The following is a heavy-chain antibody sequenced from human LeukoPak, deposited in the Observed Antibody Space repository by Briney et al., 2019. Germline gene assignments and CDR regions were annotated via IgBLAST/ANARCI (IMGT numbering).Heavy chain of an antibody. V-gene: IGHV4-30-4*08. J-gene: IGHJ4*02. CDR2: IYYSGST. CDR1: GGSISSGDYY. CDR3: ARVWDSSGWYLDY. D-gene: IGHD6-19*01. Sequence: PSQTLSLTCTVSGGSISSGDYYWSWIRQPPGKALERIGYIYYSGSTYYNPSLKSRVTISVDTSKNQFSLKLSSVTAADTAVYYCARVWDSSGWYLDYWGQGTLVTVSS.